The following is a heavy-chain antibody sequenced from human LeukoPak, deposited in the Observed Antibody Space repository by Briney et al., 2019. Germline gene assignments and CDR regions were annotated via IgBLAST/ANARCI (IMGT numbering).Heavy chain of an antibody. CDR2: IYYSGST. CDR1: GGSISSYY. CDR3: ARLCSSSLGRVFDY. D-gene: IGHD6-13*01. J-gene: IGHJ4*02. Sequence: SETLSLTCTVSGGSISSYYWSWIRQPPGKGLEWIGYIYYSGSTNYNPSLKSRVTISVDTSKNQFSLKLSSVTAADTAVYYCARLCSSSLGRVFDYWGQGTLVTVSS. V-gene: IGHV4-59*01.